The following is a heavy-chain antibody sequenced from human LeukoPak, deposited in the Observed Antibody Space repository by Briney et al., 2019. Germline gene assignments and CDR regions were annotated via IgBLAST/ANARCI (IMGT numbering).Heavy chain of an antibody. CDR2: ISYDGSNE. Sequence: PGRSLRLSCAASGFTFSPYGMHWVRQAPGKGLEWVAVISYDGSNEYYADSVKGRFTISRDNSKNTLYLQMNSLRPEDTAVYYCAKPREGSSSWYAAGWGQGTLVTVSS. CDR1: GFTFSPYG. V-gene: IGHV3-30*18. D-gene: IGHD6-13*01. J-gene: IGHJ4*02. CDR3: AKPREGSSSWYAAG.